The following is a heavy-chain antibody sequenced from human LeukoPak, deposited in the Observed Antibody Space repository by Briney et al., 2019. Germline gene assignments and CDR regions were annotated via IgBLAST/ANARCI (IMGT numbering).Heavy chain of an antibody. CDR2: SIPIFGIA. CDR3: ARDLETYCSSTGCYSLYFYY. J-gene: IGHJ4*02. V-gene: IGHV1-69*04. Sequence: SVKVSCKASGGTFSSYAISWVRQAPGQGLEWMGRSIPIFGIANYAHKFQGRVTITADKSTSTASMELSSLRSEDAGVSSCARDLETYCSSTGCYSLYFYYWGGGTLVTVSS. CDR1: GGTFSSYA. D-gene: IGHD2-2*01.